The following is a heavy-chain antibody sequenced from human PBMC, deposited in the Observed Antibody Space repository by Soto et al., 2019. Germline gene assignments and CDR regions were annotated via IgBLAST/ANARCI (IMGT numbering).Heavy chain of an antibody. CDR1: GYSFTAYY. CDR2: ILSMFGKA. Sequence: SVKVSCKASGYSFTAYYIHWVRQAPGQGLEWMGGILSMFGKANYAQKFQGRVTITADHMELSSLRSEDTAVYYCARVSASYSGYYFDYWGQGTLVTVSS. J-gene: IGHJ4*02. CDR3: ARVSASYSGYYFDY. D-gene: IGHD5-12*01. V-gene: IGHV1-69*13.